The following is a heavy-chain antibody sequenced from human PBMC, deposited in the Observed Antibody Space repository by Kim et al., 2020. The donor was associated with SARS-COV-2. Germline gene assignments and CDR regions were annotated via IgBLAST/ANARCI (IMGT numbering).Heavy chain of an antibody. D-gene: IGHD3-22*01. CDR3: ARSGYYDSSGQSRV. CDR2: IYYSGST. J-gene: IGHJ4*02. V-gene: IGHV4-59*01. CDR1: GGSISSYY. Sequence: SETLSLTCTVSGGSISSYYWSWIRQPPGKGLEWIGYIYYSGSTNYNPSLKSRVTISVDTSKNQFSLKLSSVTAADTAVYYCARSGYYDSSGQSRVWGQGTLVTVSS.